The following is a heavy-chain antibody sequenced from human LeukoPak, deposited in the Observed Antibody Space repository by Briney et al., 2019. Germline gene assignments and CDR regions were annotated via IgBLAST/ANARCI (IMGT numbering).Heavy chain of an antibody. CDR3: AELGITMIGGV. D-gene: IGHD3-10*02. Sequence: GGSLRLSCAASGFTFSIHAMSWVRQAPGKGLEWVSGINWNGGSTNYADSVKGRFTISRDNAKNSLYLQMNSLRAEDTAVYYCAELGITMIGGVWGKGTTVTISS. J-gene: IGHJ6*04. V-gene: IGHV3-20*04. CDR2: INWNGGST. CDR1: GFTFSIHA.